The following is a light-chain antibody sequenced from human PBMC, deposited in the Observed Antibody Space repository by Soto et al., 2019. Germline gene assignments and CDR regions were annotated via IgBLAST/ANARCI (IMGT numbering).Light chain of an antibody. CDR3: CSYAGDSYV. J-gene: IGLJ1*01. Sequence: QCALTQPASVSGSAGQSITISCTGTSSDVGNYNLVSWYQQHPGKAPKLMIYDVSKRPSGVSNRFSGSKSGNTASLTISGLQADDEADYYCCSYAGDSYVFGTGTKVTVL. CDR2: DVS. V-gene: IGLV2-23*02. CDR1: SSDVGNYNL.